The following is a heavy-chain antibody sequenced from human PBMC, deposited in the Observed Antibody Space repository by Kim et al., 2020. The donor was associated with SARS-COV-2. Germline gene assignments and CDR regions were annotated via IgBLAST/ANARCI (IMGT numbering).Heavy chain of an antibody. CDR1: GFTFTSSA. D-gene: IGHD1-26*01. J-gene: IGHJ3*02. Sequence: SVKVSCKASGFTFTSSAVQWVRQARGQRLEWIGWIVVGSGNTNYAQKFQERVTITRDMSTSTAYMELSSLRSEDTAVYYCAADGGATGDDAFDIWGQGTMVTVSS. CDR2: IVVGSGNT. CDR3: AADGGATGDDAFDI. V-gene: IGHV1-58*01.